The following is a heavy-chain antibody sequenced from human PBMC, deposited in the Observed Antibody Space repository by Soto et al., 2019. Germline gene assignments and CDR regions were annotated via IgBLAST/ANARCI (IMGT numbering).Heavy chain of an antibody. Sequence: GGSLRLSWAASGGSFSHYWVHWVRQAPGKGLVWVSRISPDGRTTTYADSVKGRFTISRDNAKSTLYLQMNSLTVEDGAVYYCADSWLPTSYWGPGTLVTVSS. D-gene: IGHD3-10*01. CDR2: ISPDGRTT. J-gene: IGHJ4*02. CDR3: ADSWLPTSY. CDR1: GGSFSHYW. V-gene: IGHV3-74*01.